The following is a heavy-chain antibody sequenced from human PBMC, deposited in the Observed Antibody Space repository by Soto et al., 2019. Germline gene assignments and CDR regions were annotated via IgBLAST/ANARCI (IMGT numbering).Heavy chain of an antibody. J-gene: IGHJ2*01. Sequence: QVQLVQSGAEVKKPGASGKVSCKASGYTFTSYAMHWVRQAPGQRLEWMGWINAGNGNTKYSQKFQGRVTITRDTSASTAYMELSSLRSEDTAVYYCARGGSRYWYFDLWGCGTLVTVSS. V-gene: IGHV1-3*01. CDR1: GYTFTSYA. D-gene: IGHD1-26*01. CDR2: INAGNGNT. CDR3: ARGGSRYWYFDL.